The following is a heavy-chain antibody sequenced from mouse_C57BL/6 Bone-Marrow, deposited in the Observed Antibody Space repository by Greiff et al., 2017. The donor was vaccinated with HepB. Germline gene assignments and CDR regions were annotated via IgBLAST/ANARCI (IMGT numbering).Heavy chain of an antibody. V-gene: IGHV5-12*01. CDR1: GFTFSDYY. J-gene: IGHJ1*03. Sequence: EVMLVESGGGLVQPGGSLKLSCAASGFTFSDYYMYWVRQTPEKRLEWVAYISNGGGSTYYPDTVKGRFTISRDNAKNTLYLQMNRLKSEDTAMYYCARPPNYYGSSYKYFDVWGTGTTVTVSS. CDR2: ISNGGGST. CDR3: ARPPNYYGSSYKYFDV. D-gene: IGHD1-1*01.